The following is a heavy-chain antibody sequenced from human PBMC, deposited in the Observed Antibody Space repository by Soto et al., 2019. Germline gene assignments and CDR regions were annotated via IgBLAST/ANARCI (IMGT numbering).Heavy chain of an antibody. CDR2: LYWDDDK. D-gene: IGHD1-26*01. CDR1: GFSFTTSGVG. CDR3: AHRPGEGNGRASYYGMDV. J-gene: IGHJ6*02. Sequence: QITLKESGPTLVKPTQTLTLTCTFSGFSFTTSGVGVGWVRQPPGKALEWLALLYWDDDKRYSSSLKSRLTTXKXTSKNQVVLTMTNMDPVDTATYYCAHRPGEGNGRASYYGMDVWGQGTTVTVSS. V-gene: IGHV2-5*02.